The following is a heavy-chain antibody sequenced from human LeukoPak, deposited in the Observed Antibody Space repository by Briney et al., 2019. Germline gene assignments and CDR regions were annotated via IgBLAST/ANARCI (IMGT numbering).Heavy chain of an antibody. CDR2: IYYSGST. CDR1: GGSISSYY. J-gene: IGHJ4*02. D-gene: IGHD5-12*01. Sequence: PSETLSLTCTVSGGSISSYYWSWIRQAPGKGLEWIGYIYYSGSTNYNPSLKSRVAISVDTSKNQFSLKLSSVTAADTAVYYCARVVRRGYSGYDYFDYWGQGTLVTVSS. V-gene: IGHV4-59*01. CDR3: ARVVRRGYSGYDYFDY.